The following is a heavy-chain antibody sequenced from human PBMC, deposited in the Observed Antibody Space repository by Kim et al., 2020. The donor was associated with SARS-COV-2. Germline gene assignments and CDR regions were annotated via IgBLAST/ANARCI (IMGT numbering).Heavy chain of an antibody. J-gene: IGHJ4*02. CDR1: GFTFSSYS. V-gene: IGHV3-21*01. CDR3: ARDGYDYVWGSYRPRAAYFDY. Sequence: GGSLILSCAASGFTFSSYSMNWVRQAPGKGLEWVSSISSSSSYIYYADSVKGRFTISRDNAKNSLYLQMNSLRAEDTAVYYCARDGYDYVWGSYRPRAAYFDYWGQGTLVTVSS. CDR2: ISSSSSYI. D-gene: IGHD3-16*02.